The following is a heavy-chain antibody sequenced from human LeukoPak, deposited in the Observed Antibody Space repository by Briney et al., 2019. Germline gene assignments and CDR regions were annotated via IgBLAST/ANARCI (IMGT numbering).Heavy chain of an antibody. CDR3: SRGTYPYSSDN. D-gene: IGHD3-10*01. Sequence: GGSLRLSGAASGFTFSSYSMNWVRQAPGKGLEWVSYISSSSSTIYYADSVKGRFTISRDNAKNILYLQMNSLRAEDTAVYYCSRGTYPYSSDNWGQGALVTVSS. V-gene: IGHV3-48*04. J-gene: IGHJ4*02. CDR2: ISSSSSTI. CDR1: GFTFSSYS.